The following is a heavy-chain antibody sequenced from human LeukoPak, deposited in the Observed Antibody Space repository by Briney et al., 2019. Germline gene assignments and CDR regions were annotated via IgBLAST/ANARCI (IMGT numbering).Heavy chain of an antibody. Sequence: PSETLSLTCTVSGGSISSGSYYWGWMRQPPGKGLEWVGSIYYSGSTYYNPSLKSRVTISVDTSKKQFSLKLNSVTAADTAVYYCAREVAASSWSYWSQGTLVTVSS. J-gene: IGHJ4*02. CDR1: GGSISSGSYY. CDR3: AREVAASSWSY. D-gene: IGHD6-13*01. V-gene: IGHV4-39*01. CDR2: IYYSGST.